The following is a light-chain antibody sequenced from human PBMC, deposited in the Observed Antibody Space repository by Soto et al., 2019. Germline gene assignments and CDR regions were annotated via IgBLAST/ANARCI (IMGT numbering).Light chain of an antibody. CDR1: SSNIGSDF. J-gene: IGLJ3*02. V-gene: IGLV1-47*01. Sequence: QSVLTQPPSASATPGQRVTIPCSGSSSNIGSDFVFWYQQLPGTAPKLLIYRNNQRPSGVPDRFSGSKSGTSASLAISGLRSEDEADYYCAAWDHSLSGWMICGGTKLTVL. CDR2: RNN. CDR3: AAWDHSLSGWM.